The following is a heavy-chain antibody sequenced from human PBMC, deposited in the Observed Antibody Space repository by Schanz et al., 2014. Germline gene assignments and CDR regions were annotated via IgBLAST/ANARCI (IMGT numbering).Heavy chain of an antibody. V-gene: IGHV3-23*01. CDR1: GLIFSNYV. CDR3: ARGGSGSHYRLDY. CDR2: IGTSGGT. Sequence: EVQLLESGGGLVQPGGSLKLSCAASGLIFSNYVMSWVRQAPGKGLEWVSTIGTSGGTNYAESVKGRFTISRDNSKNTLYLQMNSLRAEDTGLYFCARGGSGSHYRLDYWGQGTLVTVSS. J-gene: IGHJ4*02. D-gene: IGHD1-26*01.